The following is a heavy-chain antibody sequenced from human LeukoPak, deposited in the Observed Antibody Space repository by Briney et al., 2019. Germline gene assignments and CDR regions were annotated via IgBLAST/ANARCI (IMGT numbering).Heavy chain of an antibody. Sequence: PGGSLRLSCAASGFTFSDYYMSWIRQAPGKGLEWVSYISSSGSTIYYADSVKGRFTISRDNAKNSLYLQMNSLRAEDTAVYYCAREMSPHCSSTSCKPDAFDIWGQGTMVTVSS. J-gene: IGHJ3*02. CDR3: AREMSPHCSSTSCKPDAFDI. D-gene: IGHD2-2*01. CDR2: ISSSGSTI. CDR1: GFTFSDYY. V-gene: IGHV3-11*04.